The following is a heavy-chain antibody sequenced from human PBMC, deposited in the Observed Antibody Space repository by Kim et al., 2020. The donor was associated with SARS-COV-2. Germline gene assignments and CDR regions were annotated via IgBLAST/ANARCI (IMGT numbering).Heavy chain of an antibody. CDR1: GFIFSTYS. Sequence: GGSLRLSCAASGFIFSTYSMSWVRQAPGKGLEWVSSISSDSFHIFYADLVKGRFTISRDNARNSLYLQMNSLRAEDTAIYYCARSIPVNAFDFWGQGTMVTVSS. V-gene: IGHV3-21*01. CDR3: ARSIPVNAFDF. J-gene: IGHJ3*01. CDR2: ISSDSFHI. D-gene: IGHD3-3*02.